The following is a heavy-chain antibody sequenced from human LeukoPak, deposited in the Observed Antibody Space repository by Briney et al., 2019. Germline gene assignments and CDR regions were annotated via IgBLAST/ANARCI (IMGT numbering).Heavy chain of an antibody. CDR3: ARQYSSWANDY. Sequence: GESLKISCKGSGYSFSSQWIGWVRQMPGKGLEWMGIIYPGDSDTRYSPSFQGHVTISADKSINTAYLQWSSLKASDTAMYYCARQYSSWANDYWGQGTLVTVSS. CDR1: GYSFSSQW. J-gene: IGHJ4*02. V-gene: IGHV5-51*01. CDR2: IYPGDSDT. D-gene: IGHD6-13*01.